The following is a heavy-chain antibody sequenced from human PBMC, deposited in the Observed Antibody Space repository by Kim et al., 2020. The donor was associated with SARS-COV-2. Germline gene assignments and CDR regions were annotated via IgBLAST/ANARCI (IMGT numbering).Heavy chain of an antibody. CDR1: GYSISSGYY. V-gene: IGHV4-38-2*02. Sequence: SETLSLTCTVSGYSISSGYYWGWIRQPPGKGLEWIGSIYHSGSTYYNPSLKSRVTISVDTSKNQFSLKLSSVTAADTAVYYCARDLHRNLILRGVISSLDWFDPWGQGTLVTVAS. CDR2: IYHSGST. CDR3: ARDLHRNLILRGVISSLDWFDP. J-gene: IGHJ5*02. D-gene: IGHD3-10*01.